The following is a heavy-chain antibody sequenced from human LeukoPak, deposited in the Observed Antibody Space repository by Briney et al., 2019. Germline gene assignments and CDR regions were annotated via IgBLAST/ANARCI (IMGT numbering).Heavy chain of an antibody. J-gene: IGHJ4*02. CDR3: ARFSYGYDY. V-gene: IGHV4-39*07. D-gene: IGHD5-18*01. CDR1: GGSISSSSYY. CDR2: IYYSGST. Sequence: PSETLSLTCTVSGGSISSSSYYWGWLRQPPGKGLEWIGSIYYSGSTYYNPSLKSRVTISVDTSKNQFSLKLSSVTAADTAVYYCARFSYGYDYWGQGTLVTVSS.